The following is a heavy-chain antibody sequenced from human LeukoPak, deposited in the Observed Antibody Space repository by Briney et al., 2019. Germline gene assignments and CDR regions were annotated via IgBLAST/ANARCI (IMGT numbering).Heavy chain of an antibody. CDR2: IYTSGST. CDR3: ARDSVRGFVVVTANAFDI. V-gene: IGHV4-61*02. D-gene: IGHD2-21*02. Sequence: SETLSLTCTVSGGSISSSSYYWSWIRQPAGKGLEWIGRIYTSGSTNYNPSLKSRVTISVDTSKNQFSLKLSSVTAADTTVYYCARDSVRGFVVVTANAFDIWGQGTMVTVSS. J-gene: IGHJ3*02. CDR1: GGSISSSSYY.